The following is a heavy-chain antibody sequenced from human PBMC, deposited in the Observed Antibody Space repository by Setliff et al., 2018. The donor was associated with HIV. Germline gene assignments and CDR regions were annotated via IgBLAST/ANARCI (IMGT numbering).Heavy chain of an antibody. V-gene: IGHV3-7*03. CDR1: GFTFSSYW. Sequence: AGGSLRLSCAASGFTFSSYWMSWVRQAPGKGLEWVANIKQDGSEKYYVDSVKGRFTISRDNAKNSLYLQMNSLRAEDTALYYCARGPLWYYYYMDVWGKGTTVTVSS. CDR3: ARGPLWYYYYMDV. J-gene: IGHJ6*03. CDR2: IKQDGSEK. D-gene: IGHD3-16*01.